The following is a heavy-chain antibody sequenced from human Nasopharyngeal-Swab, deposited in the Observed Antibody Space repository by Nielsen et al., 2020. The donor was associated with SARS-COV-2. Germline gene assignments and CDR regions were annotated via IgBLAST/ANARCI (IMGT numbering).Heavy chain of an antibody. CDR1: GGSISSGGYY. CDR2: IYYSGST. J-gene: IGHJ5*02. Sequence: SDTLSLTCTVSGGSISSGGYYWSWIRQHPGKGLEWIGYIYYSGSTNYNPSLKSRVTISVDTSKNQFSLKLSSVTAADTAVYYCAKTRDYSDWFDPWGQGILVTVSS. CDR3: AKTRDYSDWFDP. D-gene: IGHD4-11*01. V-gene: IGHV4-61*08.